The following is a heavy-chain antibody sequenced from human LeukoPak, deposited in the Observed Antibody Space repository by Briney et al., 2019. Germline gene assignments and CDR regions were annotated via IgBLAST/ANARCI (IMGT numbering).Heavy chain of an antibody. Sequence: SVNVSCKASGGTFSSYAISWVRQAPGQGLEWMGGIIPIFGTANYAQKFQGRVTITADESTSTAYMELSSLRSEDTAVYYCARGYSSLTGNYYGMDVWGQGTTVTVPS. J-gene: IGHJ6*02. CDR2: IIPIFGTA. V-gene: IGHV1-69*13. CDR1: GGTFSSYA. CDR3: ARGYSSLTGNYYGMDV. D-gene: IGHD6-13*01.